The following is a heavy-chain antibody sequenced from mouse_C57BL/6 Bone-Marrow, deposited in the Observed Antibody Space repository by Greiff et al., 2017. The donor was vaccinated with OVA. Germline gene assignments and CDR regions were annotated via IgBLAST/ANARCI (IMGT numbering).Heavy chain of an antibody. Sequence: QVQLKQSGPELVKPGASVKISCKASGYAFSSSWMNWVKQRPGKGLEWIGRIYPGDGDTNYNGKFKGKATLTADKSSSTAYMQLSSLTSEDSAGYCCAREDDYDWYFDVGGTGTTGTVSS. V-gene: IGHV1-82*01. CDR2: IYPGDGDT. CDR3: AREDDYDWYFDV. J-gene: IGHJ1*03. D-gene: IGHD2-4*01. CDR1: GYAFSSSW.